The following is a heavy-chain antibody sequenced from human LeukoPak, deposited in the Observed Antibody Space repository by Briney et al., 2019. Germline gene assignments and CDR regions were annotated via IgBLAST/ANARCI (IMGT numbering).Heavy chain of an antibody. J-gene: IGHJ4*02. D-gene: IGHD6-13*01. V-gene: IGHV3-30*04. Sequence: GGSLRLSCAASGFTFRSYAMNWVRQAPGKGLEWVALISYDGSNKYYADSVKGRFTISRDNSESTLYLQMNSLRAEDTAVYYCARGGLYTSSWYGPIDYWGQGTLVTVSS. CDR1: GFTFRSYA. CDR2: ISYDGSNK. CDR3: ARGGLYTSSWYGPIDY.